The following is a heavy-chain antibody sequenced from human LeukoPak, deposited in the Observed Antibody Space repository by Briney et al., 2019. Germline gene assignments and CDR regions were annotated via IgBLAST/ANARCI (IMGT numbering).Heavy chain of an antibody. D-gene: IGHD3-22*01. Sequence: ASVKVSCKASGYTFTSYYMHWVRQAPGQGLEWMGIINPSGGSTSYAQKFQGRVTMTRDMSTSTVYMELSSLRSEDTAVHYCATDGSDSSGYYPLDYWGQGTLVTVSS. J-gene: IGHJ4*02. CDR3: ATDGSDSSGYYPLDY. CDR2: INPSGGST. V-gene: IGHV1-46*01. CDR1: GYTFTSYY.